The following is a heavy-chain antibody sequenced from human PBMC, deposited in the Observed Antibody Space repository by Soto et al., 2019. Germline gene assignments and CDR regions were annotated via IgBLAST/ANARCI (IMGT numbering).Heavy chain of an antibody. CDR2: IYYSGST. CDR3: ARHYGDFYYFDY. V-gene: IGHV4-59*08. CDR1: GGSISSYY. J-gene: IGHJ4*02. D-gene: IGHD4-17*01. Sequence: PSETLSLTCTVSGGSISSYYWSWIRQPPGKGLVWIGYIYYSGSTNYNPSLKSRVTISVDTSKNQFSLKLSSVTAADTAVYYCARHYGDFYYFDYWGQGTLVTVSS.